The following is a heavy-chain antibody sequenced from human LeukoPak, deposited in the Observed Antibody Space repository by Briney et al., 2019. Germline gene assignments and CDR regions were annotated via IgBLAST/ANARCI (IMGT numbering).Heavy chain of an antibody. CDR2: IYSGGST. D-gene: IGHD1-26*01. CDR3: ARCKGIPFSGSYDY. V-gene: IGHV3-53*01. Sequence: GGSLRLSCAASGFTVSTNYMSWVRQAPGKGLEWVSVIYSGGSTYYADSAKGRFNISRGNSKNTLYLQMNSLRVEDTAVYYCARCKGIPFSGSYDYWGQGTLVTVSS. CDR1: GFTVSTNY. J-gene: IGHJ4*02.